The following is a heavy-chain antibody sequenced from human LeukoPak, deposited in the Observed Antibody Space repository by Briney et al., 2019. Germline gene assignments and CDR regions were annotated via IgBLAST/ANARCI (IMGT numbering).Heavy chain of an antibody. CDR1: GGSISSYY. CDR2: IYYSGST. J-gene: IGHJ5*02. D-gene: IGHD3-22*01. CDR3: ARQDSGGYFNWFDP. V-gene: IGHV4-59*01. Sequence: PSETLSLTCTVSGGSISSYYWSWIRQPPGKGLEWTGYIYYSGSTNYNPSLKSRVTISVDTSKNQFSLKLSSVTAADTAVYYCARQDSGGYFNWFDPWGQGTLVTVSS.